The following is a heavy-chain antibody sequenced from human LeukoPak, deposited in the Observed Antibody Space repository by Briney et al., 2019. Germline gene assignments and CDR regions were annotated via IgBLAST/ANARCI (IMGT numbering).Heavy chain of an antibody. V-gene: IGHV1-2*02. CDR1: GYTFIGYY. Sequence: VKVSCQASGYTFIGYYMHWMRHAPVQGLEWMGWVNPNSGGTNYAQKFQGRVTMTRYTSISTAYMELSSLRFDDAAVHYCMRVAGTGVFWGQGALVTVSS. J-gene: IGHJ4*02. CDR3: MRVAGTGVF. CDR2: VNPNSGGT. D-gene: IGHD6-19*01.